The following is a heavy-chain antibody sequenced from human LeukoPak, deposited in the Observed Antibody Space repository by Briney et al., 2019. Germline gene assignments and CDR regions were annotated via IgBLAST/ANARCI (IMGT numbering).Heavy chain of an antibody. D-gene: IGHD3-22*01. V-gene: IGHV4-39*07. CDR2: IYYSGNT. J-gene: IGHJ4*02. CDR3: ARAPHFFDTSGSRYYFDY. CDR1: GGSIRSTTYY. Sequence: SETLSLACSVSGGSIRSTTYYWGWIRQPPGKGLEWIGSIYYSGNTYYSPSLMSRVTISVDTSKNQFSLNLSSVTAADTAVYYCARAPHFFDTSGSRYYFDYWGQGALVTVSS.